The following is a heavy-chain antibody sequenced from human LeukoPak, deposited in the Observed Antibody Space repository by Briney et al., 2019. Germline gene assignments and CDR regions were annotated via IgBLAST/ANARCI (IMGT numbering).Heavy chain of an antibody. D-gene: IGHD4-17*01. CDR1: GFTFSSYS. CDR3: AKDRDDYGNDC. V-gene: IGHV3-21*01. Sequence: GGSLRLSCAASGFTFSSYSMNWVRQAPGKGLEWVSSISSSSSYIYYADSVKGRFTISRDNAKNSLYLQMNSLRVEDTAVYYCAKDRDDYGNDCWGQGVLVTVST. CDR2: ISSSSSYI. J-gene: IGHJ4*02.